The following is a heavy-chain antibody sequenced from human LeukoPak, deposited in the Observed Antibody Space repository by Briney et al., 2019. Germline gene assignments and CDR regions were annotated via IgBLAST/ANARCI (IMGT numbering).Heavy chain of an antibody. CDR1: GYTFTGYS. D-gene: IGHD3-16*01. J-gene: IGHJ5*02. V-gene: IGHV1-2*02. CDR2: IDPNSGGT. CDR3: ARVLGRTANLS. Sequence: GASVKVSCKASGYTFTGYSIHWVRQAPGQGLEWMGWIDPNSGGTYFEQKFQGRVTMTRDTSISTVYMEVTRLRSDDTAIYYCARVLGRTANLSWGQGTLVTVSS.